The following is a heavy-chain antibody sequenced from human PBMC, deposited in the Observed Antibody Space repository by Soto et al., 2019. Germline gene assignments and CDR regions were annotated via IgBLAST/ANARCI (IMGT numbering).Heavy chain of an antibody. CDR2: IYYSGST. CDR1: GGSISSGGYY. Sequence: TLSLTCTVSGGSISSGGYYWSWIRQHPGKGLEWIGYIYYSGSTYYNPSLKSRVTISVDTSKNQFSLKLSSVTAADTAVYYCARDRIAAAGTRYYGMDVWGQGTTVTVS. CDR3: ARDRIAAAGTRYYGMDV. J-gene: IGHJ6*02. D-gene: IGHD6-13*01. V-gene: IGHV4-31*03.